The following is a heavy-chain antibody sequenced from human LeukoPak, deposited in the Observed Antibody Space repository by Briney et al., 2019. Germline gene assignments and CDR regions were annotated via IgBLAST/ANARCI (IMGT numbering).Heavy chain of an antibody. CDR3: ARDRAIYYGSGSTKSPRGYYFDY. CDR2: ISAYNGNT. Sequence: GASVKVSCKASGYTFTSYGISWVRQAPGQGLEWMGWISAYNGNTNYAQKLQGRVTMTTDTSTSTAYMELRSLRSDDTAVYYCARDRAIYYGSGSTKSPRGYYFDYWGQGTLVTVSS. CDR1: GYTFTSYG. D-gene: IGHD3-10*01. J-gene: IGHJ4*02. V-gene: IGHV1-18*01.